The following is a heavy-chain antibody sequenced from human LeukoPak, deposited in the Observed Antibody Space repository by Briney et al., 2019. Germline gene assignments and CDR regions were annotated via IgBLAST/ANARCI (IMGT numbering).Heavy chain of an antibody. J-gene: IGHJ4*02. CDR2: IYTSGST. Sequence: SEILSLTCTVSGGSISSGSYYWSWIRQPAGKGLEWIGRIYTSGSTNYNPSLKSRVTISLDTSKNQFSLKLSSVTAADTAVYYCARDGEMGTIENYFDYWGQGTLVTVSS. D-gene: IGHD5-24*01. CDR1: GGSISSGSYY. CDR3: ARDGEMGTIENYFDY. V-gene: IGHV4-61*02.